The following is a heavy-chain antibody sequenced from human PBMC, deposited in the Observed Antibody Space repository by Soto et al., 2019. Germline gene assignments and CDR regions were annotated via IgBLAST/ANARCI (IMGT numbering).Heavy chain of an antibody. Sequence: ETLSLTCTVSGGSISSGGYYWTWIRQHPGKGLEWVSVIYSGGSTYYADSVKGRFTISRDNSKNTLYLQMNSLRAEDTAVYYCARGGRGIAVAGFDYWGHGTLVTVSS. D-gene: IGHD6-19*01. CDR1: GGSISSGGYY. V-gene: IGHV3-53*01. CDR3: ARGGRGIAVAGFDY. CDR2: IYSGGST. J-gene: IGHJ4*01.